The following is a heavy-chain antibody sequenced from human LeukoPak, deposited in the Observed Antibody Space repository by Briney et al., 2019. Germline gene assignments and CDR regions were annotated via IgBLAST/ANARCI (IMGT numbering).Heavy chain of an antibody. Sequence: SETLSLTCAVSGGSISSNYWSWIRQPPGKRLEWIGDIHHSGGTNYNPSLKSRVTISVDTSKNQFSLKLNSVTAADTAVYYCARAGGYRPAAADLDYWGQGTLVTVSS. J-gene: IGHJ4*02. CDR2: IHHSGGT. V-gene: IGHV4-59*01. CDR1: GGSISSNY. D-gene: IGHD6-13*01. CDR3: ARAGGYRPAAADLDY.